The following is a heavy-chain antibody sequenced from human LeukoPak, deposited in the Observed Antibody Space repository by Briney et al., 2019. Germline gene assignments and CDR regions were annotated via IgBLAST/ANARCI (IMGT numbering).Heavy chain of an antibody. Sequence: PGGSLRLSCAASGCTFSSYAMSWVRQAPGKGLEWVSAISGSGGSTYYADSVKGRFTISRDNSKNTLYLQMNSLRAEDTAVYYCAKDPTYYYDSSGYYLDYWGQGTLVTVSS. D-gene: IGHD3-22*01. J-gene: IGHJ4*02. CDR1: GCTFSSYA. V-gene: IGHV3-23*01. CDR2: ISGSGGST. CDR3: AKDPTYYYDSSGYYLDY.